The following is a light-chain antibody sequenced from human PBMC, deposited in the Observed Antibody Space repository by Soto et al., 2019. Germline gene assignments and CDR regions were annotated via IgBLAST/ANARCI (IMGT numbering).Light chain of an antibody. V-gene: IGLV2-14*01. J-gene: IGLJ3*02. CDR1: SSDVGGYDY. Sequence: QSVLTQPASVSGSPGQSITISCTGTSSDVGGYDYVSWYQQYPGKAPTLMIYEVNNRPSGVSTRFSGSKSGNTASLTISGLQDEDEADYYCTSYTSSSVNWVFGGGTKVTVL. CDR2: EVN. CDR3: TSYTSSSVNWV.